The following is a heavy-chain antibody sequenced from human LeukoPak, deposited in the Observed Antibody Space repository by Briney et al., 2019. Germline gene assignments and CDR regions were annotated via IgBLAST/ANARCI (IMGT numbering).Heavy chain of an antibody. CDR2: ISYDGSNK. V-gene: IGHV3-30*03. Sequence: PGGSLRLSCAASGFTFSSYGMHWVRQAPGKGLEWVAVISYDGSNKYYADSVKGRFTISRDNSKNTLYLQMNSLRAEDTAVYYCARPSPTLYYDLWSGYPYFDYWGQGTLVTISS. J-gene: IGHJ4*02. CDR3: ARPSPTLYYDLWSGYPYFDY. D-gene: IGHD3-3*01. CDR1: GFTFSSYG.